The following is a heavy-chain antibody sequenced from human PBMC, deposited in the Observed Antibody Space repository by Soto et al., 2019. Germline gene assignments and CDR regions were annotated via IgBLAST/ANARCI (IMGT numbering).Heavy chain of an antibody. CDR2: IIPIFGTA. V-gene: IGHV1-69*13. D-gene: IGHD2-2*01. CDR1: GGTFSSYA. CDR3: ARRYEYYYFGMDV. Sequence: GASVKVSCKASGGTFSSYAISWVRQAPGQGLEWMGGIIPIFGTANYAQKFQGRVTITADESTSTAYMELSSLRSEDTAVYYCARRYEYYYFGMDVWGQGTTVTVSS. J-gene: IGHJ6*02.